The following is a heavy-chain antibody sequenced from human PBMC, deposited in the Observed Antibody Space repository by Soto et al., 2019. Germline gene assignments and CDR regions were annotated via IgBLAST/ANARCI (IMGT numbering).Heavy chain of an antibody. J-gene: IGHJ4*02. CDR3: ASPEGGSRPSGIYY. CDR1: GYTFTSYG. Sequence: ASVKVSCKASGYTFTSYGISCVRQAPGQGLEWMGWISAYNGNTNYAQKLQGRVTMTTDTSTSTAYMELRSLRSDDTAVYYCASPEGGSRPSGIYYWGQGTLVTVSS. V-gene: IGHV1-18*01. D-gene: IGHD6-13*01. CDR2: ISAYNGNT.